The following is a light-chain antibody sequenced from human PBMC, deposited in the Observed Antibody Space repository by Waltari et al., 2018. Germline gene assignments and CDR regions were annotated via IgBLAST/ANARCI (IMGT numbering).Light chain of an antibody. CDR1: QSISSS. CDR3: QQYHSYWT. Sequence: DIQMTQSPSTLSASVGDRVTITCRASQSISSSLAWYQQKPGKAPNLLIYKASSLERGVPSRFSGSGSGTEFTLTISSLQPDDFATYYCQQYHSYWTFGQGTKVEFK. V-gene: IGKV1-5*03. CDR2: KAS. J-gene: IGKJ1*01.